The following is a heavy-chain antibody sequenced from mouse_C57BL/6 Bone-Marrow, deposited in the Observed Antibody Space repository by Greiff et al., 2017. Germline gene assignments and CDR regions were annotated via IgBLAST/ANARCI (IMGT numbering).Heavy chain of an antibody. Sequence: EVKLVESGGGLVKPGGSLKLSCAASGFTFSSYAMSWVRQTPEKRLEWVATLSDGGSYTYYPDNVKGRFTISRDNATNNLYLQMSHLKSEDTAMYYCARDYYGSSYGAYWGQGTLVTVSA. CDR1: GFTFSSYA. V-gene: IGHV5-4*01. CDR3: ARDYYGSSYGAY. J-gene: IGHJ3*01. D-gene: IGHD1-1*01. CDR2: LSDGGSYT.